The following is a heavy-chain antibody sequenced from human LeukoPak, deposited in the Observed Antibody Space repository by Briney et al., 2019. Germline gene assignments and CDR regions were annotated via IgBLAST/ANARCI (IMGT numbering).Heavy chain of an antibody. J-gene: IGHJ4*02. CDR2: INPSGGST. CDR1: GYTFTSYY. V-gene: IGHV1-46*01. D-gene: IGHD6-13*01. CDR3: ARTYSSSDEFDY. Sequence: ASVKVSCKASGYTFTSYYIHWVRQAPGQGLKWMGIINPSGGSTTYAQKFQGRVAMTRDTSTSRVYMEVSSLRSEDTAVYYCARTYSSSDEFDYWGQGTLVTVSS.